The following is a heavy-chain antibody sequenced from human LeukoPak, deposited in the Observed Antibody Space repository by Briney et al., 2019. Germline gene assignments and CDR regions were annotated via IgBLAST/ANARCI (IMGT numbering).Heavy chain of an antibody. CDR3: ASRERPSWFGEMPTPYYFDY. CDR2: ISGGGGST. Sequence: GGSLRLCCAASGFTFSCYAMSWVRPAPGEGLGWVSAISGGGGSTYYADSVKSRFTISRDNSKNTLYLQMNGLRAEDTAVYYCASRERPSWFGEMPTPYYFDYWGQGTLVTVSS. D-gene: IGHD3-10*01. CDR1: GFTFSCYA. J-gene: IGHJ4*02. V-gene: IGHV3-23*01.